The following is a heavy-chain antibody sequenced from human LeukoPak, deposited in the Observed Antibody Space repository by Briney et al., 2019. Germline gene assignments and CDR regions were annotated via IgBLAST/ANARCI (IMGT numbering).Heavy chain of an antibody. Sequence: GGSLRLSCAASGFTFNSYYMSRVRQAPGKGLEWVANIKQDGSEKYYVDSVKGRFTISRDNSKNTLYLQMNSLRTEDTAVYYCAKDGPFGGVIVAYYYMDVWGKGTTVTISS. V-gene: IGHV3-7*01. CDR3: AKDGPFGGVIVAYYYMDV. J-gene: IGHJ6*03. CDR1: GFTFNSYY. CDR2: IKQDGSEK. D-gene: IGHD3-16*02.